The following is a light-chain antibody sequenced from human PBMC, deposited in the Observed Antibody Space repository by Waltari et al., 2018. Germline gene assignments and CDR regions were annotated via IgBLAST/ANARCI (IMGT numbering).Light chain of an antibody. V-gene: IGKV1-5*03. J-gene: IGKJ4*01. CDR3: QQYNSYSLLT. CDR1: QSISNW. Sequence: DIQMTKSPSTLSASVGDRLTITCRASQSISNWLAWYQQKPGKAPKLLIYKASTLESGVPSRFSGSGSGTEFTLTISSLQPDDFATYYCQQYNSYSLLTFGGGTKVEIK. CDR2: KAS.